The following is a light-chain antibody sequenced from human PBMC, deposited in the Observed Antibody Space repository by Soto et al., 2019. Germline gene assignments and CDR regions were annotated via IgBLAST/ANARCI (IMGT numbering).Light chain of an antibody. Sequence: PGERATLSCWASQSLRSSYLAWYQRKPGQAPRLLMFGASRRATGIPDRFNGSGSRTDFILTISRLEPEDVAVYYCQQHGTSPYTFGQGTVLEIK. CDR3: QQHGTSPYT. CDR2: GAS. V-gene: IGKV3-20*01. CDR1: QSLRSSY. J-gene: IGKJ2*01.